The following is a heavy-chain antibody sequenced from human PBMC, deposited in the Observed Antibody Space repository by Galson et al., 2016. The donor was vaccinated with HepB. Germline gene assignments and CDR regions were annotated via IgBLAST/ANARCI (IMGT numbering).Heavy chain of an antibody. V-gene: IGHV4-34*01. D-gene: IGHD3-16*02. J-gene: IGHJ4*02. CDR1: GGSFRGFY. CDR3: ARGTLWGNSREALAY. Sequence: ETLSLTCAVYGGSFRGFYWSWIRQPPGKGLEWIGEINHSGSTNYNPSLKSRVTISLDTSKKQFSLKLSSVTAADTAVHYCARGTLWGNSREALAYWGQGALVTVSS. CDR2: INHSGST.